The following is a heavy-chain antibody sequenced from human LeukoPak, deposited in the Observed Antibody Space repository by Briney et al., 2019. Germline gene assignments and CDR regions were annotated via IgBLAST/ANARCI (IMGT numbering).Heavy chain of an antibody. CDR3: ARPHSRAYPYAFDV. CDR2: FYSGDST. CDR1: GFTVSSNY. J-gene: IGHJ3*01. V-gene: IGHV3-66*04. Sequence: GGSLRLSCAASGFTVSSNYMSWVRQAPGKGLEWVSVFYSGDSTYYADSVKGRFTISRDNSKNTLYLQMNVLRAEDTAVYYCARPHSRAYPYAFDVWGQGTMVTVSS. D-gene: IGHD3-22*01.